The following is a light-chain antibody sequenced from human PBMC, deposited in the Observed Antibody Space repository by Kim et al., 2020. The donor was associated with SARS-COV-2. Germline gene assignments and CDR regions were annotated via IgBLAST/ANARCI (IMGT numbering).Light chain of an antibody. Sequence: VTSSCTGISSNVGAGYDVHWYQQLPGTAPKLLIYGNSNRPSGVPDRFSGSKSGTSASLAITGLQAEDEADYYCQSYDGSLSAVVFGGGTQLTVL. CDR3: QSYDGSLSAVV. V-gene: IGLV1-40*01. J-gene: IGLJ2*01. CDR1: SSNVGAGYD. CDR2: GNS.